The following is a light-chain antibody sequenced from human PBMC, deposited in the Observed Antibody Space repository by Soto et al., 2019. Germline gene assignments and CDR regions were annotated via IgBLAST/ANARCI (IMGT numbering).Light chain of an antibody. V-gene: IGKV3-20*01. CDR2: GAS. CDR3: QQYGSSPQRT. Sequence: EIVLTQSPGTLSLSPGERATLSCRASQSVSSSYLAWYQQKPGQAPRLLIYGASSRANGIPDRFSGSGSGTDFTLTISRLEPEDFAVYYCQQYGSSPQRTFGQGTKVEIK. J-gene: IGKJ1*01. CDR1: QSVSSSY.